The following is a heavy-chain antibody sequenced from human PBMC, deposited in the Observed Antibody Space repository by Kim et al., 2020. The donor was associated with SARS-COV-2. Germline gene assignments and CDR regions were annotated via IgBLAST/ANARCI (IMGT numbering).Heavy chain of an antibody. Sequence: ASVKVSCKASGYTFTSYYMHWVRQAPGQGLEWMGIINPSGGSTSYAQKFQGRVTMTRDTSTSTVYMELSSLRSEDTAVYYCARDRAGRGILTGPALGDFDYWGQGTLVTVSS. CDR3: ARDRAGRGILTGPALGDFDY. CDR1: GYTFTSYY. D-gene: IGHD3-9*01. V-gene: IGHV1-46*01. CDR2: INPSGGST. J-gene: IGHJ4*02.